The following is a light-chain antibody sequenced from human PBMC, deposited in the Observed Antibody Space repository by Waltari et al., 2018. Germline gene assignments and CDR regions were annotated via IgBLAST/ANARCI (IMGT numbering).Light chain of an antibody. V-gene: IGLV2-11*01. Sequence: QSALTQPRSVSGSPGQSVTISCTGTNFDVGGYNYVSWYQQHPGKAPKLMCYNVNERASGFPDRVSGSKSVNTASLTISGLQAEDEADYFCCSYAGRSTWVFGGGTKVTVL. J-gene: IGLJ3*02. CDR3: CSYAGRSTWV. CDR1: NFDVGGYNY. CDR2: NVN.